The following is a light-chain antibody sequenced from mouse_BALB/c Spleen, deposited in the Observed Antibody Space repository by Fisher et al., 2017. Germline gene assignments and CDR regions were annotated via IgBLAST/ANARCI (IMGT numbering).Light chain of an antibody. CDR2: LTS. CDR1: SSISSSN. CDR3: QQWSSNPLT. J-gene: IGKJ5*01. V-gene: IGKV4-53*01. Sequence: DIVMTQSTAIMSASPGEKVTITCSVSSSISSSNLHWYQQKPRSSPKPWIYLTSNLASGVPARFSGSGSGTSYSLTISSMEAEDAATYYCQQWSSNPLTFGAGTKLELK.